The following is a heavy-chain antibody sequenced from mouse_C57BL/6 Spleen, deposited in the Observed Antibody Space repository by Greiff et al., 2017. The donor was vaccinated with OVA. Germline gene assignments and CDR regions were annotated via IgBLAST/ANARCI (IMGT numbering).Heavy chain of an antibody. V-gene: IGHV3-6*01. CDR3: ARDSAGYYFDY. CDR2: ISYDGSN. D-gene: IGHD2-2*01. CDR1: GYSITSGYY. J-gene: IGHJ2*01. Sequence: EVQLQESGPGLVKPSQSLSLICSVTGYSITSGYYWNWIRQFPGNKLEWMGYISYDGSNNYNPSLKNRISITRDTSKNQFFLKLNSVTTEDTATYYCARDSAGYYFDYWGQGTTLTVSS.